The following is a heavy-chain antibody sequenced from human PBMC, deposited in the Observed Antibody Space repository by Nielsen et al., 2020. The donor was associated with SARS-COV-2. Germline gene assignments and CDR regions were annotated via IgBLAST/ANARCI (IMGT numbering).Heavy chain of an antibody. CDR3: ARGPYGGYFDY. CDR2: ISYDGSNK. D-gene: IGHD4/OR15-4a*01. V-gene: IGHV3-30-3*01. Sequence: GGSLRLSCAASGFTFSSYAMHWVRQAPGKGLEWVAVISYDGSNKYYADSVKGRFTISRDNSKNTLYLQMNSPRAEDTAVYYCARGPYGGYFDYWGQGTLVTVSS. CDR1: GFTFSSYA. J-gene: IGHJ4*02.